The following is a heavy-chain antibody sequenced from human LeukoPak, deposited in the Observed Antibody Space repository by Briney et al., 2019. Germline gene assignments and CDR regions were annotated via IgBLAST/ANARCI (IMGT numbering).Heavy chain of an antibody. D-gene: IGHD4-11*01. CDR3: ARGRVSSSTWYSTYYYYFYMDV. CDR1: GGSISSYY. CDR2: VDHTGST. Sequence: SETLSLTCSVSGGSISSYYWTWIRQPPGKGLEWIGYVDHTGSTNFNPSLNGRVSISRDTSKNLFSLRLRSVTAADTAVYFCARGRVSSSTWYSTYYYYFYMDVWGKGTTVTVSS. J-gene: IGHJ6*03. V-gene: IGHV4-59*01.